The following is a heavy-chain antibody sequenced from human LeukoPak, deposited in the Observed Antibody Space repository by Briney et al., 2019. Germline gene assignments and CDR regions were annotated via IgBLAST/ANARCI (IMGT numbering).Heavy chain of an antibody. CDR3: ARAGQWRSFDY. D-gene: IGHD6-19*01. Sequence: GGSLRLSCAASGFTFSSSWMRWVRQAPGKGLEWVATIKEDGSEKYYVDSVKGRFTISRDNTKNSLYLQMNSLRPEDTAVYYCARAGQWRSFDYWGQGTLVTVSP. CDR2: IKEDGSEK. V-gene: IGHV3-7*01. CDR1: GFTFSSSW. J-gene: IGHJ4*02.